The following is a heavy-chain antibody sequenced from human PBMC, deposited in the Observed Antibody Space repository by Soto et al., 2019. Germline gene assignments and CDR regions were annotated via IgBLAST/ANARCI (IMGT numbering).Heavy chain of an antibody. CDR3: AKAPTYSSSSSFDY. V-gene: IGHV3-23*01. CDR2: ISGSGGST. CDR1: GFTFSSYA. Sequence: GGSLRRSGAASGFTFSSYAMSWVRQAPGKGREGGSAISGSGGSTYYADTVKGRVTISTDTSKNTLYLQMNSLTAEDTSVYYCAKAPTYSSSSSFDYWGQGTLVTVSS. J-gene: IGHJ4*01. D-gene: IGHD6-6*01.